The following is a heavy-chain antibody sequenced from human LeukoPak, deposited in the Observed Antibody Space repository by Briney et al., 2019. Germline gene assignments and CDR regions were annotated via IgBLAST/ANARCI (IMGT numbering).Heavy chain of an antibody. CDR3: AREKMDSSGSDPFDI. CDR2: ISSSGSTI. CDR1: GFTFSDYY. Sequence: PGGSLRLSCAASGFTFSDYYMSWIRQAPGKGLEWVSYISSSGSTIYYADSVKGRFTISRDNAKNSLYLQMNSLRAEDTAVYYCAREKMDSSGSDPFDIWGQGTMVTVSS. D-gene: IGHD3-22*01. J-gene: IGHJ3*02. V-gene: IGHV3-11*04.